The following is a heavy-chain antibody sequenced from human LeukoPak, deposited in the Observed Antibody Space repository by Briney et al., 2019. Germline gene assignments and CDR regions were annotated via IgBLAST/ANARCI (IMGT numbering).Heavy chain of an antibody. CDR3: ARGPYGSGLIDY. CDR1: GYTFSGYY. D-gene: IGHD3-10*01. CDR2: INPNSGGT. Sequence: ASVKVSCKASGYTFSGYYMHWLRQAPGQGLEWMGWINPNSGGTNYAQKFQGRVTMTRDTSISTAYMELSRLRSDDTAVYYCARGPYGSGLIDYWGQGTLVTVSS. J-gene: IGHJ4*02. V-gene: IGHV1-2*02.